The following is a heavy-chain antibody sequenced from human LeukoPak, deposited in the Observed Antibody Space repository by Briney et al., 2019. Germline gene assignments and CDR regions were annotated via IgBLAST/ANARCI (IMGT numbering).Heavy chain of an antibody. CDR1: GGSFSGYY. V-gene: IGHV4-34*01. J-gene: IGHJ4*02. Sequence: PSETLSLTCAVYGGSFSGYYWSWIRQPPGKGLEWLGEINHSGSTNYNPSLKSRVTISVDTSKNQFSLKLSSVTAADTAVYYCARVVTGDDSSGYPSGGDFDYWGQGTLVTVSS. CDR3: ARVVTGDDSSGYPSGGDFDY. D-gene: IGHD3-22*01. CDR2: INHSGST.